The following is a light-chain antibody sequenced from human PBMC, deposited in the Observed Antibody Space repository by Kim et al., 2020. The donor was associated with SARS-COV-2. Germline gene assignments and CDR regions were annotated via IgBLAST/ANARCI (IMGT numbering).Light chain of an antibody. CDR3: QSADSSDTFWV. CDR2: EDT. V-gene: IGLV3-25*03. CDR1: ALPKQY. Sequence: PGQTARITCSGDALPKQYAYWFQQKEGQAPVVVIYEDTERPSGIPERFSGSTSGTTVTLTIRGVQAEDEADYYCQSADSSDTFWVFGGGTQLTVL. J-gene: IGLJ3*02.